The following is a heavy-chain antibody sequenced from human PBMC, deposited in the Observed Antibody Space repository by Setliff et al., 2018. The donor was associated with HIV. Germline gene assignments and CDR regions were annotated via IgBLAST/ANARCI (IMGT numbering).Heavy chain of an antibody. Sequence: PSETLSLTCTVSGGSFTSRSYYWGWIRQPPGKGLECIGSIFSSGSTNYNPSLKSRVTISVDTSKKQFSLKLDSVTAADTAVYYCARGGFYSSDYYLLDYWGQGTLVTVS. CDR2: IFSSGST. V-gene: IGHV4-39*07. CDR1: GGSFTSRSYY. J-gene: IGHJ4*02. CDR3: ARGGFYSSDYYLLDY. D-gene: IGHD6-19*01.